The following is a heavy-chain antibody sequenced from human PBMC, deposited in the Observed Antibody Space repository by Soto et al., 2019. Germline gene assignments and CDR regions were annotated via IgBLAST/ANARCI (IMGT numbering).Heavy chain of an antibody. CDR1: GFTFSSYA. V-gene: IGHV3-23*01. J-gene: IGHJ6*02. Sequence: GGSLRLSCAASGFTFSSYAMSWVRQAPGKGLEWVSAISGSGGSTYYADSVKGRFTISRDNSKNTLYLQMNSLRAEDTAVYYCAKSTDGYYDFWSGYYILAGSYYYYGMDVWGQGTTVTVSS. CDR3: AKSTDGYYDFWSGYYILAGSYYYYGMDV. CDR2: ISGSGGST. D-gene: IGHD3-3*01.